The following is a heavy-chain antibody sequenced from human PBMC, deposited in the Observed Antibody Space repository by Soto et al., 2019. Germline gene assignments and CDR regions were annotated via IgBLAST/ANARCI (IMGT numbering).Heavy chain of an antibody. CDR2: IYYSGRT. D-gene: IGHD4-17*01. Sequence: SETLSLTCTVSGGSISDYFWTWIRQPPGKGLEWIGYIYYSGRTNYNPSLKSRVTISVDTSKNQFSLKLTSVTAADTAVYYCARVGGDDFGDSGGFDYWGRGTLVTVSS. J-gene: IGHJ4*02. CDR3: ARVGGDDFGDSGGFDY. CDR1: GGSISDYF. V-gene: IGHV4-59*01.